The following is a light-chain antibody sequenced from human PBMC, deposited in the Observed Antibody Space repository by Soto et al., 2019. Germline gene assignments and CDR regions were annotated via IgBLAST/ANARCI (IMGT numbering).Light chain of an antibody. CDR1: QDISSR. J-gene: IGKJ5*01. Sequence: DIQMTQSPSSVSASVGDRLTITCRASQDISSRLAWYQQKPGKAPKLLIFVASSFQSGVPSRFSGSGSGTDFTLTISSLQPEDFATYYCQQANRFPITFGQGTRLEIK. V-gene: IGKV1D-12*01. CDR3: QQANRFPIT. CDR2: VAS.